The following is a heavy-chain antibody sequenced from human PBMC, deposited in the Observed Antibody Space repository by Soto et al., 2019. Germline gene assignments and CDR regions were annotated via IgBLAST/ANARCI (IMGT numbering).Heavy chain of an antibody. CDR3: ARALWGQWELDY. Sequence: ASVKVSCKASGYTFTGYYMHWVRQAPGQGLEWMGWINPNSGGTNYAKKFQGWVTMTRDTSISTAYMELSRLRSDDTAVYYCARALWGQWELDYWGQGTLVTVSS. CDR1: GYTFTGYY. CDR2: INPNSGGT. D-gene: IGHD1-26*01. V-gene: IGHV1-2*04. J-gene: IGHJ4*02.